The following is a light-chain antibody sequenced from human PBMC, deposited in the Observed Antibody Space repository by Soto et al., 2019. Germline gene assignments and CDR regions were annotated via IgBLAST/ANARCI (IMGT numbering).Light chain of an antibody. CDR1: QSLSNNF. J-gene: IGKJ1*01. CDR3: QQYGSTPVT. Sequence: EIVLTQSPGTLSLSPGERATLSCRASQSLSNNFLAWYQQKPGQAPRLLIYGATSRATGVPDRFSGSGSGTDFTLTINRLEPEDFAVYYCQQYGSTPVTFGQGTKVDIK. V-gene: IGKV3-20*01. CDR2: GAT.